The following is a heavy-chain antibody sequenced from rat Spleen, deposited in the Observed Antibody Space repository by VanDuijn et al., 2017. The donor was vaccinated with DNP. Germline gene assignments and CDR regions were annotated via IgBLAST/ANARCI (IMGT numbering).Heavy chain of an antibody. V-gene: IGHV5-22*01. D-gene: IGHD1-12*02. CDR3: VRPDYYFGSYPFF. Sequence: EVQLVESGGGLVQPGRSLKLSCAVSGFSFREYYMAWVRQAPTKGLEWVAYISYDGGITSYGDSVKGRFTISRDNAKSTLYLQMNSLRSEDMATYYCVRPDYYFGSYPFFWGPGTMVTVSS. CDR2: ISYDGGIT. CDR1: GFSFREYY. J-gene: IGHJ1*01.